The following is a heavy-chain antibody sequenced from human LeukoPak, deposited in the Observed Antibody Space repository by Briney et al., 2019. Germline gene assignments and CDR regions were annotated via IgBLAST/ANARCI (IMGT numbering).Heavy chain of an antibody. V-gene: IGHV3-30*02. CDR3: AKELPRGRLLDY. CDR1: GFTFSSYG. D-gene: IGHD2-15*01. CDR2: IRYDGSNK. J-gene: IGHJ4*02. Sequence: GGSLRLSCAASGFTFSSYGMHWVRQAPGKGLEWVAFIRYDGSNKYYAGSVKGRFTISRDNSKNTLYLQMNSLRAEDTAVYYCAKELPRGRLLDYWGQGTLVTVSS.